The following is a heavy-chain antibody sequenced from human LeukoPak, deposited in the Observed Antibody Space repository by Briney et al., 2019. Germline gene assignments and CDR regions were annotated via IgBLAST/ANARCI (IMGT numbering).Heavy chain of an antibody. V-gene: IGHV3-23*01. CDR2: IGGSGGST. CDR1: GFTFSSYA. Sequence: PGGSLRLSCAASGFTFSSYAMSWVRQAPGKGLEWVSAIGGSGGSTYYADSVKGRFTISRDNSKNTLYLQMNSLRAEDTAVYYCAKGRISLPKRGAFDIWGQGTMVTVSS. J-gene: IGHJ3*02. CDR3: AKGRISLPKRGAFDI. D-gene: IGHD2-15*01.